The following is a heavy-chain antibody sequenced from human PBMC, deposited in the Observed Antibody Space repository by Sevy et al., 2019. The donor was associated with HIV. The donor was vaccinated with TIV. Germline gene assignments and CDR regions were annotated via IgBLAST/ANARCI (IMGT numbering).Heavy chain of an antibody. D-gene: IGHD1-26*01. Sequence: ASVKVSCKTSGGTFSSYAISWVRQAPGQGLEWMGGIIPIFGTANYAQKFQGRVTITADESTSTAYMELSSLRSEDTAVYYCASEDGGSYLFYFDYWGQGTLVTVSS. CDR3: ASEDGGSYLFYFDY. CDR1: GGTFSSYA. V-gene: IGHV1-69*13. J-gene: IGHJ4*02. CDR2: IIPIFGTA.